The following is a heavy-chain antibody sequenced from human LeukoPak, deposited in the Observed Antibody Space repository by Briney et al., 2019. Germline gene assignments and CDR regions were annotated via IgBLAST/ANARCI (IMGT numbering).Heavy chain of an antibody. CDR3: AKDEPSAVVTPGNFDY. V-gene: IGHV3-23*01. CDR2: ISGSGGST. Sequence: GGSLRLSCAASGFTFSSYAMSWVRQAPGKGLEWVSAISGSGGSTYYADSVKGRFTISRDNSKNTLYLQMNSLRAEDTAVYYCAKDEPSAVVTPGNFDYWGQGTLVTVSS. J-gene: IGHJ4*02. CDR1: GFTFSSYA. D-gene: IGHD4-23*01.